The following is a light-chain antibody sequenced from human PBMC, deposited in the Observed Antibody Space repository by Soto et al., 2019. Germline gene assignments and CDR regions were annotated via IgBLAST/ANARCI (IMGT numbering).Light chain of an antibody. Sequence: QSALTQPASVSGSPGQSITISCTGTSSDVGAYNHVSWYQLHPGKAPKLIIFEVTNRPSGVSTRFSGSKSGDTASLTISGLHPEDEADNYCSSYTSSSTLYVFGTGTKLTVL. V-gene: IGLV2-14*01. CDR3: SSYTSSSTLYV. CDR1: SSDVGAYNH. CDR2: EVT. J-gene: IGLJ1*01.